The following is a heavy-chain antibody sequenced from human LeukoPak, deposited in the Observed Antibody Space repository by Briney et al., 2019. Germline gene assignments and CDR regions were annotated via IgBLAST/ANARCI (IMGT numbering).Heavy chain of an antibody. V-gene: IGHV1-69*04. D-gene: IGHD3-10*01. J-gene: IGHJ4*02. CDR1: GGTFSSYA. CDR2: IIPILGIA. Sequence: GASVKVPCKASGGTFSSYAISWVRQAPGQGLEWMGRIIPILGIANYAQKFQGRVTITADKSTSTAYMELSSLRSEDTAVYYCARVLRGEGYFDYWGQGTLVTVSS. CDR3: ARVLRGEGYFDY.